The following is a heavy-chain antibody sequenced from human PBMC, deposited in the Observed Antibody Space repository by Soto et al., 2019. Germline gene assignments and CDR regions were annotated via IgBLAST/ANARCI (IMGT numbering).Heavy chain of an antibody. D-gene: IGHD3-22*01. CDR1: GGSINSGGYY. CDR3: ARVNSSRMVITENWFDP. J-gene: IGHJ5*02. CDR2: IYYSGST. Sequence: QVQLQESGPGLVKPSQTLSLTCTVSGGSINSGGYYWSWIRQHPGKGLEWIGYIYYSGSTYYNPSLKSRVTISVDTSKNQFSLNLSSVTAADTAVYYCARVNSSRMVITENWFDPWGQGTLVTVSS. V-gene: IGHV4-31*03.